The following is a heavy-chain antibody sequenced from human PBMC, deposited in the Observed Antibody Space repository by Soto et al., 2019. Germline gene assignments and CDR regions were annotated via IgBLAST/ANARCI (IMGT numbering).Heavy chain of an antibody. CDR1: GYSISSGYY. CDR2: TSHRGDT. CDR3: AAGEPLLY. Sequence: ETLSLTCAVSGYSISSGYYWGWIRQPPGKGLEWIGSTSHRGDTFYNPSLKGRVTILVDTSKNTVSLHMDSLGAEDTAMYYCAAGEPLLYRGRGTLVTVSS. D-gene: IGHD3-10*01. V-gene: IGHV4-38-2*01. J-gene: IGHJ4*02.